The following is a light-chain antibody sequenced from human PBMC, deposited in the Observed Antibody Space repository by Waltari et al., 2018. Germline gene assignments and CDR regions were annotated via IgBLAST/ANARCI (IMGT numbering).Light chain of an antibody. CDR2: AAS. J-gene: IGKJ3*01. CDR3: QQTYSTPFT. Sequence: DIQMTQSPSSLSASVGDRVTITCRASQSIRNYLNWYQQKPGKDPKLLIYAASSLQSGVPSRFSGSGSGTDFTLTISNLQPEDFATYYCQQTYSTPFTFGPGTKVDIK. V-gene: IGKV1-39*01. CDR1: QSIRNY.